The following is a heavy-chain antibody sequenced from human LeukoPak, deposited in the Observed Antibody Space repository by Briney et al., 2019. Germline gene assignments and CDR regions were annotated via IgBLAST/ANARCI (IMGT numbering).Heavy chain of an antibody. V-gene: IGHV1-69*15. D-gene: IGHD6-19*01. CDR2: IIPIFGTA. CDR1: GGTSSSYA. Sequence: SVKVSCKASGGTSSSYAISWVRQAPGQGLEWMGRIIPIFGTANYAQKFQGRVTITADESTSTAYMELSSLRSEDTAVYYCARAAMAGTSPPDYWGQGTLVTVSS. J-gene: IGHJ4*02. CDR3: ARAAMAGTSPPDY.